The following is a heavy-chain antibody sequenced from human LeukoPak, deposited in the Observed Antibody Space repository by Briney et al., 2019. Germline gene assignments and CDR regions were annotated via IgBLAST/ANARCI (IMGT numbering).Heavy chain of an antibody. V-gene: IGHV3-7*01. CDR1: GFTFSNCW. Sequence: GGSLRLSCAASGFTFSNCWLGWVRQAPGKGLEWVANINQDGSERYFVDSVRGRFTISRDNAKNSLFLQINSLRAEDTAVYFCAKTGGYCTTNCRGMGNRFESWGQGALVAVSS. J-gene: IGHJ5*01. D-gene: IGHD2-8*01. CDR2: INQDGSER. CDR3: AKTGGYCTTNCRGMGNRFES.